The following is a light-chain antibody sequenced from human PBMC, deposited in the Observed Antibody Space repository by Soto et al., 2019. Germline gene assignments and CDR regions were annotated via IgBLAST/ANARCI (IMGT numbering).Light chain of an antibody. CDR2: AAS. CDR3: QQSYIIPRT. Sequence: DIQMTQSPSSLSASVGDRVTITCRASQNIPTYLNWYQQKPGKAPRVLISAASTLQSEVPSRFSGSGSGTDFTLTISRLQPEDFAIYYCQQSYIIPRTFGQGTKGEIK. J-gene: IGKJ1*01. CDR1: QNIPTY. V-gene: IGKV1-39*01.